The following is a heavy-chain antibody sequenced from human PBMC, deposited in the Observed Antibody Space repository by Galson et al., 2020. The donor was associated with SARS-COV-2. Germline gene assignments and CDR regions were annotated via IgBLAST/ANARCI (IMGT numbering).Heavy chain of an antibody. CDR2: ISYDGSNK. Sequence: GESLKISCAASGFTFSSYAMHWVRQAPGKGLEWVAVISYDGSNKYYADSVKGRFTISRDNSKNTLYLQMNSLRAEDTAVYYCARADTPATVDYWGQGTLVTVSS. D-gene: IGHD5-18*01. CDR3: ARADTPATVDY. J-gene: IGHJ4*02. CDR1: GFTFSSYA. V-gene: IGHV3-30*04.